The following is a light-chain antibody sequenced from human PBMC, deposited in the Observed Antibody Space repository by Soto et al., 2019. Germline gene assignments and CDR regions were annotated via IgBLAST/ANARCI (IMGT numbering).Light chain of an antibody. J-gene: IGLJ1*01. CDR1: SSNIGAGYD. CDR3: QSYDSSRSPLYV. Sequence: QSVLTQPPSVSLAPGQRVSIFCTGSSSNIGAGYDVHLYQHLPGTAPKLLIYANNNRPSGVPDRFSGSKSGTSASLAITGLQAEDEADYYCQSYDSSRSPLYVFGTGTKVTVL. CDR2: ANN. V-gene: IGLV1-40*01.